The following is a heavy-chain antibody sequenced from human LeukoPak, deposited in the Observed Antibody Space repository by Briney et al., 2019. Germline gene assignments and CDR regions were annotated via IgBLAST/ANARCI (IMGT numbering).Heavy chain of an antibody. J-gene: IGHJ4*02. CDR1: GFTFSSYA. CDR2: ISYDGSNK. V-gene: IGHV3-30-3*01. D-gene: IGHD3-3*01. CDR3: ARVGSVDFWSGYFRY. Sequence: GGSLRLSCAASGFTFSSYAMSWVRQAPGKGLEWVAVISYDGSNKYYADSVKGRFTIPRDNSKNTLYLQMNSLRAEDTAVYYCARVGSVDFWSGYFRYWGQGTLVTVSS.